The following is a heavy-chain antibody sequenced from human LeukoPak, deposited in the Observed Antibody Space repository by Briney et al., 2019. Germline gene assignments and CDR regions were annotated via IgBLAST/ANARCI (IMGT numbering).Heavy chain of an antibody. D-gene: IGHD5-24*01. CDR1: GFTFSSYA. Sequence: PGRSLRLSCAASGFTFSSYAMHWVRQAPGKGLEWVAVISYDGSNKYYADSVKGRFTISRDNSKNSLYLQMNSLRAEDTAVYYCARVRGEMATTLSYYFDYWGQGTLVTVSS. J-gene: IGHJ4*02. V-gene: IGHV3-30-3*01. CDR3: ARVRGEMATTLSYYFDY. CDR2: ISYDGSNK.